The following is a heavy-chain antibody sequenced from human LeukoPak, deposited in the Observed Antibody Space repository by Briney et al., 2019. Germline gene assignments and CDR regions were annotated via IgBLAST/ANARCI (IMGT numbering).Heavy chain of an antibody. CDR3: AREYYYGSGSARASDL. D-gene: IGHD3-10*01. CDR1: GASISSGDYY. J-gene: IGHJ5*02. V-gene: IGHV4-30-4*01. Sequence: SQTLSLTCTVSGASISSGDYYWSWIRQPPGKGLEWIGYIYYGGSTYYNPSLKSPVTISLDTSKNQFSLKLNSVTAADTAVYYCAREYYYGSGSARASDLWGRGTLVTVSS. CDR2: IYYGGST.